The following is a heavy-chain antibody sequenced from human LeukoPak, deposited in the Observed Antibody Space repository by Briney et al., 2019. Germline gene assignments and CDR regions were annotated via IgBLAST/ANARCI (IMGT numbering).Heavy chain of an antibody. V-gene: IGHV5-51*01. J-gene: IGHJ5*02. CDR1: GYSFTNYW. CDR2: IYPGDSDT. CDR3: ARSMAAPGYNWFDP. Sequence: GESLKISRKGSGYSFTNYWIAWVRQMPGKGLEWMGIIYPGDSDTRYSPSFQGQVTISADKSISTAYLQWSSLKASDTAIYYCARSMAAPGYNWFDPWGQGTLVTVSS. D-gene: IGHD6-13*01.